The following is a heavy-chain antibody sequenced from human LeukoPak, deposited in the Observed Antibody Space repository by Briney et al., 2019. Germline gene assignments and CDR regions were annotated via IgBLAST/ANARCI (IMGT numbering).Heavy chain of an antibody. Sequence: PGGSLRLSCAASGFTFSSYGMHWVRQAPGKGLEWVAVISYDGSNKYYADSVKGRFTISRDNSKNTLYLQMNSLRAEDTAVYYCAKANFDFWSGYYFGAFDIWGQGTMVTVSS. CDR1: GFTFSSYG. V-gene: IGHV3-30*18. CDR2: ISYDGSNK. CDR3: AKANFDFWSGYYFGAFDI. D-gene: IGHD3-3*01. J-gene: IGHJ3*02.